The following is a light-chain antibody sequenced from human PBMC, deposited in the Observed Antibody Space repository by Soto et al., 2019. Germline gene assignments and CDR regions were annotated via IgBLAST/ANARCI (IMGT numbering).Light chain of an antibody. CDR3: QNSYSMPIA. Sequence: DIHMTQSPSSLSASVGDAVTITCRASQNIIRHLNWYQHKPGRAPRLLIYAASTLQSGVPSRLTGSGSGTELNLTISGLQPEDFATYYCQNSYSMPIACGQGTRLEIK. V-gene: IGKV1-39*01. J-gene: IGKJ5*01. CDR1: QNIIRH. CDR2: AAS.